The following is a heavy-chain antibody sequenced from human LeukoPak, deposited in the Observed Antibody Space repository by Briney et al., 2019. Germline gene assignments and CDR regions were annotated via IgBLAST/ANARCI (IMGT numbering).Heavy chain of an antibody. CDR3: ARAKRGYSYGLFDY. J-gene: IGHJ4*02. D-gene: IGHD5-18*01. CDR2: IYYSGST. Sequence: SETLSLTCTVSGGSISSGGYYWSWIRQHPGKGLEWIGYIYYSGSTYYNPSLKSRVTISVDTSKNQFSLKLSSVTAADTAVYYCARAKRGYSYGLFDYWGQGTLVTVSS. V-gene: IGHV4-31*03. CDR1: GGSISSGGYY.